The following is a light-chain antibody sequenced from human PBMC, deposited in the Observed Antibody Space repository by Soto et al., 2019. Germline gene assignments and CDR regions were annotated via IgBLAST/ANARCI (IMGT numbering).Light chain of an antibody. CDR1: QSVSSSY. Sequence: EIVLTQSPGTLSLSPGERATLSCRASQSVSSSYLAWYQQKPGQAPRLLIYGASSRATGIPDRFSGSGSGTDFTLTISRLEPEDFEVYYCQQYGSSTITFGQGTRLE. CDR2: GAS. CDR3: QQYGSSTIT. J-gene: IGKJ5*01. V-gene: IGKV3-20*01.